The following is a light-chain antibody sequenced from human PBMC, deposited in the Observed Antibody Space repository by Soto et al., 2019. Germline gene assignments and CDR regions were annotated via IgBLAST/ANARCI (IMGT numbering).Light chain of an antibody. CDR1: HDIFGR. J-gene: IGKJ1*01. V-gene: IGKV1-12*01. CDR2: AAS. Sequence: DIQMTQSPSSVSASVGDRITITCRASHDIFGRLAWLEQKPGKAPEYLMQAASILQSGVPSRFSGSGSGTEFILTINNLQPEDFASYFCLQVYSFPRTFGLGTKVDIK. CDR3: LQVYSFPRT.